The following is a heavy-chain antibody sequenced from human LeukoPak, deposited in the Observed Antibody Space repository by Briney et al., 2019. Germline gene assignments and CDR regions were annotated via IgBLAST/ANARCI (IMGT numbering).Heavy chain of an antibody. CDR1: GFTFSSYG. CDR2: ISSSSSYI. J-gene: IGHJ4*02. Sequence: GGSLRLPCAASGFTFSSYGMHWVRQAPGKGLEWVSSISSSSSYIYYADSVKGRFTISRDNAKNSLYLQMNSLRAEDTAVYYCARDQGIAAAVLDYWGQGTLVTVSS. V-gene: IGHV3-21*01. CDR3: ARDQGIAAAVLDY. D-gene: IGHD6-13*01.